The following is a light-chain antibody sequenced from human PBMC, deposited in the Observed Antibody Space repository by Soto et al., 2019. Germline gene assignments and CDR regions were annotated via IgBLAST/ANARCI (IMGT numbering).Light chain of an antibody. CDR2: VAS. Sequence: EIVLTQSPGTLSLSPGERDTLSCRARQSVSSSSLAWYQQKPGQAPRLLIFVASIRVTGVPARFIGSGSGTDFTLTISRLEPDDLAVYYCQHYVTSLTTFGQGTKVDFK. J-gene: IGKJ1*01. CDR3: QHYVTSLTT. CDR1: QSVSSSS. V-gene: IGKV3-20*01.